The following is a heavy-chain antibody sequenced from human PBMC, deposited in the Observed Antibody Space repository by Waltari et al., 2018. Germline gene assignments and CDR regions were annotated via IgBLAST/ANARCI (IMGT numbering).Heavy chain of an antibody. CDR2: ISSSSSYI. J-gene: IGHJ3*02. D-gene: IGHD4-17*01. V-gene: IGHV3-21*03. CDR1: GFTFSSYS. Sequence: EVQLVESGGGLVKPGGSLRLSCAASGFTFSSYSMNWVRQATGKGLEWVSSISSSSSYIYYADSVKGRFTISRDNAKNSLYLQMNSLRAEDTAVYYCARDEVYGDYGGDAFDIWGQGTMVTVSS. CDR3: ARDEVYGDYGGDAFDI.